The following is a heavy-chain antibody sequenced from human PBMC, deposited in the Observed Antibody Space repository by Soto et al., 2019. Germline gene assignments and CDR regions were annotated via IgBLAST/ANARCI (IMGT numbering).Heavy chain of an antibody. J-gene: IGHJ3*02. D-gene: IGHD3-3*01. Sequence: HLQLQESGSGLVKPSQTMSLTCAVSVVSISSGGYSWSWIRQPPGKDLEWIWYIYHSGSTYYNQSLKSVFSRSVDRSKNHFYLKLRSVTGVDADVYSLARVGSIFGAVSSSEDFDIWGQGTMVTVSS. CDR1: VVSISSGGYS. CDR2: IYHSGST. V-gene: IGHV4-30-2*01. CDR3: ARVGSIFGAVSSSEDFDI.